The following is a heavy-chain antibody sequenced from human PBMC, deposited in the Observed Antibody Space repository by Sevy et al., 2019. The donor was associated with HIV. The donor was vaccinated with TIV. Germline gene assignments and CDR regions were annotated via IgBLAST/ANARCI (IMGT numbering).Heavy chain of an antibody. J-gene: IGHJ3*02. CDR1: GGSISSYY. CDR3: AREKTKGRPWEGGVAFDI. D-gene: IGHD1-26*01. CDR2: IYYSGST. Sequence: SETLSLTCTVSGGSISSYYWSWIRQPPGKGLEWIGYIYYSGSTNYNPSLKSRVTISVDTSKNQFSLKLSSVTAADTAVYYCAREKTKGRPWEGGVAFDIWGQGTMVTVS. V-gene: IGHV4-59*01.